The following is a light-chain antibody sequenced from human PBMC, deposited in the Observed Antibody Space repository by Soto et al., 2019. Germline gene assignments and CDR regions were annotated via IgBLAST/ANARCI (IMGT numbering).Light chain of an antibody. CDR3: QQYSSSPRT. V-gene: IGKV3-20*01. CDR2: GAS. CDR1: QSVSSK. Sequence: EIVMTQSPATLSVSPGERATLSCRASQSVSSKLAWFQQKPGQAPSLLIYGASSRATGVPDRFSGSGSGTDFSLTISRLEPEDFAVYHCQQYSSSPRTFGQGTRLEI. J-gene: IGKJ5*01.